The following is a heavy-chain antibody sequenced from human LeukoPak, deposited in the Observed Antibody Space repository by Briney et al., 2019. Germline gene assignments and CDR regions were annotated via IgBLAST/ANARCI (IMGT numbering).Heavy chain of an antibody. CDR1: GDSMRGFY. J-gene: IGHJ4*02. CDR2: FYYSGDT. D-gene: IGHD2-15*01. V-gene: IGHV4-59*01. Sequence: PSETLSLTCSVSGDSMRGFYWSWIRQPPGKALEWIGYFYYSGDTNYNPALESRLIITVDTSKNQFSLKLSSVTAADTAVYYCARARDYSPDYWGQGTLVTVSS. CDR3: ARARDYSPDY.